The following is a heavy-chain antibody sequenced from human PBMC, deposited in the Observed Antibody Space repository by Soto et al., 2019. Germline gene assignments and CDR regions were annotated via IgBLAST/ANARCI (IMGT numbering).Heavy chain of an antibody. D-gene: IGHD4-4*01. Sequence: PGESLKISCKDSGFSFASSWIGWVRQMPGKGLEWMGVIYPGDSDTRYSPSFQGQVTISADKSISTAYLQWSSLKASDTAMYYCARGDYRVLEYWGHGTLVTVS. J-gene: IGHJ4*01. CDR1: GFSFASSW. V-gene: IGHV5-51*01. CDR2: IYPGDSDT. CDR3: ARGDYRVLEY.